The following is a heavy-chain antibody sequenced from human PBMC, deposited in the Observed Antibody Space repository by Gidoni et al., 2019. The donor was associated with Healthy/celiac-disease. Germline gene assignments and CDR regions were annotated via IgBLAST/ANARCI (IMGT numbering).Heavy chain of an antibody. V-gene: IGHV3-48*03. Sequence: EVQLVESGGGLVQPGGSLRLSCAASGFTFSSYEMNWVRQAPGKGLEWVSYISSIGSTIYYADSVKGRFTISRDNAKNSLYLQMDSLRAEDTAVYYCARGGYSSSWYVGEYFQHWGRGTLVTVSS. CDR1: GFTFSSYE. D-gene: IGHD6-13*01. CDR2: ISSIGSTI. J-gene: IGHJ1*01. CDR3: ARGGYSSSWYVGEYFQH.